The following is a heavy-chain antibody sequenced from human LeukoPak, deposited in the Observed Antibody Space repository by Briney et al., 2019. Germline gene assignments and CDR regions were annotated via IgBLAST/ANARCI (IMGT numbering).Heavy chain of an antibody. V-gene: IGHV3-30*01. D-gene: IGHD3-22*01. CDR3: ARERGGYLDD. J-gene: IGHJ4*02. CDR1: GFTFISYA. Sequence: PGRSLRLSCAASGFTFISYAMHWVRQAPGKGLEWVAVISYDGSNKYYADSVKGRFTISRDNSKNTLYLQMNSLRAEDTDVYYCARERGGYLDDWGQGTLVTVSS. CDR2: ISYDGSNK.